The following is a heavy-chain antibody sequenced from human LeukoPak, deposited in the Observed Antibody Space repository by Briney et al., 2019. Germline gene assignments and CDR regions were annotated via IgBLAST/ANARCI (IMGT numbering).Heavy chain of an antibody. D-gene: IGHD3-10*01. CDR1: GITLSNYG. CDR2: ISGSGGAT. Sequence: GGSLRLSCAVSGITLSNYGMSWVRQAPGKGLEWVAGISGSGGATYYAGSVKGRFTISRDNPKNTLYLQMNSPRAEDTAVYFCAKRGVVIRVILVGFHKEAYYFDSWGQGALVTVSS. CDR3: AKRGVVIRVILVGFHKEAYYFDS. J-gene: IGHJ4*02. V-gene: IGHV3-23*01.